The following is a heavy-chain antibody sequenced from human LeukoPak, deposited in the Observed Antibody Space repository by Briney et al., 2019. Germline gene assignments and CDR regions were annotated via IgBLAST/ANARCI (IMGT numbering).Heavy chain of an antibody. Sequence: SETLSLTCTVSGGSISSSSYYWGWIRQPPGKGLEWIGSTYYSGSTYYNPSLKSRVTISVDTSKNQFSLKLSSVTAADTAVYYCARGYSSSWPYHYYYYGMDVWGQGTTVTVSS. D-gene: IGHD6-13*01. CDR2: TYYSGST. J-gene: IGHJ6*02. CDR3: ARGYSSSWPYHYYYYGMDV. V-gene: IGHV4-39*01. CDR1: GGSISSSSYY.